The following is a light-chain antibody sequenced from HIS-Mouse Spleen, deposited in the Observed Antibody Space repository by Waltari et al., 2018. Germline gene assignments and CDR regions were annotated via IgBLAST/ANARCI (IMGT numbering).Light chain of an antibody. Sequence: QSALPQPASVSGSPGQSITISCPGTSIAVGGYNYVSWYQQHPGKAPKLMIYDVSNRPSGVSNRFSGSKSGNTASLTISGLQAEDEADYYCSSYTSSSTYVFGTGTKVTVL. J-gene: IGLJ1*01. CDR2: DVS. V-gene: IGLV2-14*03. CDR3: SSYTSSSTYV. CDR1: SIAVGGYNY.